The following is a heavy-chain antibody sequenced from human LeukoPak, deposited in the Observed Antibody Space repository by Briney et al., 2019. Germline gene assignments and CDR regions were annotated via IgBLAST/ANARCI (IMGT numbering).Heavy chain of an antibody. CDR3: ARVQDKGYGSGGLDI. CDR2: ISAYNGNT. Sequence: ASVKVSCKASGYTFTSYGISWVRQAPGQGLEWMGWISAYNGNTNYAQKFQGWVTMTRDTSISTAYMELSRLRSDDTAVYYCARVQDKGYGSGGLDIWGQGTMVTVSS. J-gene: IGHJ3*02. CDR1: GYTFTSYG. V-gene: IGHV1-18*01. D-gene: IGHD3-10*01.